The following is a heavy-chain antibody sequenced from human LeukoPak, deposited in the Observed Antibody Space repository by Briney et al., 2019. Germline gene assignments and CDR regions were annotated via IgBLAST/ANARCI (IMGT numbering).Heavy chain of an antibody. Sequence: GGSLRLSCAASGFTFSSYEMNWVRQAPGKGLEWVSYISSSGSTIYYADSVKGRFTISRDNAKNSLYLQMNSLRAEDTAVYYCAGSLAAAHYYYYMEVWGKGTTVTVSS. D-gene: IGHD6-13*01. V-gene: IGHV3-48*03. J-gene: IGHJ6*03. CDR2: ISSSGSTI. CDR3: AGSLAAAHYYYYMEV. CDR1: GFTFSSYE.